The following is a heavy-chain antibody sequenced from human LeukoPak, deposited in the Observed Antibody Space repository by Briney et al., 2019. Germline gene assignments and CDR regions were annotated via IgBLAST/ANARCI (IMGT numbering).Heavy chain of an antibody. CDR1: GGSISSSSYY. J-gene: IGHJ5*02. CDR2: IYYSGST. Sequence: PSETLFLTCTVSGGSISSSSYYWGWIRQPPGKGLEWIGSIYYSGSTYYNPSLKSRVTISVDTSKNQFSLKLSSVTAADTAVYYCARNYDFWSGYYAENWFDPWGQGTLVTVSS. D-gene: IGHD3-3*01. V-gene: IGHV4-39*01. CDR3: ARNYDFWSGYYAENWFDP.